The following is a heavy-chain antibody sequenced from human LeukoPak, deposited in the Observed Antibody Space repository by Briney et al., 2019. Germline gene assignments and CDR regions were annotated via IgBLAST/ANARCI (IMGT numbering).Heavy chain of an antibody. CDR3: ARAIKAVAGTFHRDYYFDY. V-gene: IGHV3-30*04. J-gene: IGHJ4*02. Sequence: PGGSLRLSCAASGFTFSSYAMHWVRQAPGKGLEWVAVISYDGSNKYYADSVKGRFTIPRDNSKNTLYLQMNSLRAEDTAVYYCARAIKAVAGTFHRDYYFDYWGQGTLVTVSS. CDR1: GFTFSSYA. CDR2: ISYDGSNK. D-gene: IGHD6-19*01.